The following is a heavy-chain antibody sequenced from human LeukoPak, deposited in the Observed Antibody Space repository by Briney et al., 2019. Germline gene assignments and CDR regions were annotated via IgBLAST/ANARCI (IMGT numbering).Heavy chain of an antibody. CDR1: GFTFSSYG. J-gene: IGHJ4*02. Sequence: GGSLRLSCAASGFTFSSYGMHWVRQAPGKGLEWVAVIWYDGSNKYYADSVKGRFTISRDNSKNTLYLQMNSLRAEDTVVYYCARESGQQLGLHFDYWGQGTLVTVSS. V-gene: IGHV3-33*01. CDR2: IWYDGSNK. CDR3: ARESGQQLGLHFDY. D-gene: IGHD6-13*01.